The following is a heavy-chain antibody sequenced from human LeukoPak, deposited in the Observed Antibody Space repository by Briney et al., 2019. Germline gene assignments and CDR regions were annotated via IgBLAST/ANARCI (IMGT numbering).Heavy chain of an antibody. V-gene: IGHV3-48*03. CDR3: VRAAHYDSSGFYRPDY. CDR2: ISSSGSAK. D-gene: IGHD3-22*01. Sequence: GGSLRLSCVASGFTFSSHEMNWVRQAPGKGLEWISYISSSGSAKYYPDSVKGRFTISRDNARDSVDLQMNSLSGEDTAVYFCVRAAHYDSSGFYRPDYWGQGALVTVSS. CDR1: GFTFSSHE. J-gene: IGHJ4*02.